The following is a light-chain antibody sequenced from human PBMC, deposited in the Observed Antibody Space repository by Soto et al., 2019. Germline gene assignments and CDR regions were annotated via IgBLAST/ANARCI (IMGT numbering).Light chain of an antibody. CDR2: GAS. CDR3: QQYGSPWT. Sequence: EIVLTQSPGTLSLSPGERATLSCRASQSVSSSYLAWYQQKPGQAPRLLIYGASSRATGIPDRFSGSGSGTYFPLTISRLEPEDFAVYYCQQYGSPWTFGQGTKVEIK. V-gene: IGKV3-20*01. J-gene: IGKJ1*01. CDR1: QSVSSSY.